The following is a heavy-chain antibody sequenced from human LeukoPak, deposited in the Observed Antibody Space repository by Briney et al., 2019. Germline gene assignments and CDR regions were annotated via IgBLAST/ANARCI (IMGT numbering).Heavy chain of an antibody. CDR2: ISSSSSTI. D-gene: IGHD3-22*01. CDR1: GFTFSSYS. J-gene: IGHJ3*02. V-gene: IGHV3-48*02. CDR3: AGNSSGYYPDAFDI. Sequence: GGSLRLSCAASGFTFSSYSMNWVRQAPGKGVEWVSYISSSSSTIYYADSVKGRFTISRENAKTSLYLQMNSLRDEDTAVYYCAGNSSGYYPDAFDIWGQGTMVTVSS.